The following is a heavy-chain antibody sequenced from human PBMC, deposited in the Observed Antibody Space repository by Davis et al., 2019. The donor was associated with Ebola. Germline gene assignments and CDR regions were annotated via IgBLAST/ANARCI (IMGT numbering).Heavy chain of an antibody. V-gene: IGHV3-15*07. J-gene: IGHJ6*02. Sequence: PGGSLRLSCAASGFTFSSYSMNWVRQAPGKGLEWVGRIKSKTDGGTTDYAAPVKGRFTISRDDSKNTLYLQMNSLKTEDTAVYYCTTSDYDILTGYYWRLGDSYYYYGMDVWGQGTTVTVSS. CDR2: IKSKTDGGTT. CDR3: TTSDYDILTGYYWRLGDSYYYYGMDV. D-gene: IGHD3-9*01. CDR1: GFTFSSYS.